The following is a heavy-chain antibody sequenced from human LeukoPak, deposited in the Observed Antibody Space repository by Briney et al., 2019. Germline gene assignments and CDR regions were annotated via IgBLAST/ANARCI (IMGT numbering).Heavy chain of an antibody. CDR2: IYYSGST. J-gene: IGHJ6*03. D-gene: IGHD3-10*01. CDR1: GGSISSYY. Sequence: SETLSLTCTVSGGSISSYYWSWIRQPPGKGLEWIGYIYYSGSTNYNPSLKSRVTISVDTSKNQFSLKLSSVTAADTAVYYCARVLSGRGSLYDYYYYMDVWGKGTTVTISS. V-gene: IGHV4-59*01. CDR3: ARVLSGRGSLYDYYYYMDV.